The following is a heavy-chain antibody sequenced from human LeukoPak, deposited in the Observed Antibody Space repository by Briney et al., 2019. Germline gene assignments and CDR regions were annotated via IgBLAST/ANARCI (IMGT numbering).Heavy chain of an antibody. V-gene: IGHV1-3*01. D-gene: IGHD2-2*01. Sequence: ASVKVSCKASGYTFTSYAMHWVRQAPGQRLEWMGWINAGNGNTKYSQKFQGRVTITRDTSASTAYMELSSLRSEDTAVYYCARDGCSSTTCYRTSDWFDPWGQGTLVTVSS. CDR2: INAGNGNT. J-gene: IGHJ5*02. CDR1: GYTFTSYA. CDR3: ARDGCSSTTCYRTSDWFDP.